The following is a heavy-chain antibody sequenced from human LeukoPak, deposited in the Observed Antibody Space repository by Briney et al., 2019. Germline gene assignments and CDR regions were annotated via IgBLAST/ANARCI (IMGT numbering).Heavy chain of an antibody. CDR2: INQDGSET. CDR1: GFTFSSFW. CDR3: ARVYCGGGRCDSYFDY. V-gene: IGHV3-7*05. D-gene: IGHD2-15*01. J-gene: IGHJ4*02. Sequence: PGGSLRLSCSASGFTFSSFWMSWVRQAPGKGLEWVANINQDGSETYYVDSVKGRFTNSRDNAENSLYLQMNSLRAEDTAVYYCARVYCGGGRCDSYFDYWGQGTLVTVSS.